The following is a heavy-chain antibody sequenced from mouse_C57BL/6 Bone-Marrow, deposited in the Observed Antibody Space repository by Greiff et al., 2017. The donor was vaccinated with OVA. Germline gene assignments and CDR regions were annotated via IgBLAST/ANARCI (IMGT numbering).Heavy chain of an antibody. CDR3: AEAYDGSSYLTY. J-gene: IGHJ3*01. V-gene: IGHV5-17*01. CDR1: GFTFSDYG. D-gene: IGHD1-1*01. CDR2: ISSGSSTI. Sequence: EVQRVESGGGLVKPGGSLKLSCAASGFTFSDYGMHWVRQAPEKGLEWVAYISSGSSTIYYADTVKGRFTISRDNAKNTLFLQMTSLRSEDTAMYYCAEAYDGSSYLTYWGQGTLVTVSA.